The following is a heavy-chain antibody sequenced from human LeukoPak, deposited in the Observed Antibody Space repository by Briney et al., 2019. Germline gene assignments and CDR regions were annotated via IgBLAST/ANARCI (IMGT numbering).Heavy chain of an antibody. CDR1: GFTFSSYG. D-gene: IGHD4-11*01. CDR2: IRHDGSNT. Sequence: GGSLRLSCAASGFTFSSYGMHWVRQAPGKGLEWVAVIRHDGSNTYYADSVKGRFTISRDNSKNTLNLQMNSLRAEDTGVYYCAKKMSKATTYFDHWGQGTLVTVSS. CDR3: AKKMSKATTYFDH. V-gene: IGHV3-30*02. J-gene: IGHJ4*02.